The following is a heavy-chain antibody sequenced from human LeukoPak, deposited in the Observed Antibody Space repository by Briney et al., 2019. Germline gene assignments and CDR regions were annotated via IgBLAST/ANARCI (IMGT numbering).Heavy chain of an antibody. D-gene: IGHD3-16*01. CDR1: EFAFSKYA. V-gene: IGHV3-23*01. J-gene: IGHJ4*02. CDR3: AKDSSQGGDYFDS. CDR2: INGSGVIT. Sequence: GGSLRLSCAASEFAFSKYAMNWVRQAPGKGLEWVSGINGSGVITFYADSVKGRFTISRDNSKNTLYLQMNSLRAEDTAIYYCAKDSSQGGDYFDSWGQGTLVTVSS.